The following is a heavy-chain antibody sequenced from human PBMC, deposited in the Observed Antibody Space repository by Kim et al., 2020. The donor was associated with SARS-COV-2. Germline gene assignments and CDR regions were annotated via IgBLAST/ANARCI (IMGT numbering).Heavy chain of an antibody. CDR2: IRSKAYGGTT. CDR3: TRDNGDYDFWSADIIVY. J-gene: IGHJ4*02. CDR1: GFTFGDYA. V-gene: IGHV3-49*04. Sequence: GGSLRLSCTASGFTFGDYAMSWVRQAPGKGLEWVGFIRSKAYGGTTEYAAPVKGRFTISRDDSKSIAYLQMNSLKTEDTAVYYCTRDNGDYDFWSADIIVYWGQGTLVTVSS. D-gene: IGHD3-3*01.